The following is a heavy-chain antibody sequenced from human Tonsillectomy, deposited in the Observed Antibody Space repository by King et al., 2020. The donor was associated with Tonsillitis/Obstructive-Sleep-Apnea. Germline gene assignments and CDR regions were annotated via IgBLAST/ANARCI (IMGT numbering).Heavy chain of an antibody. D-gene: IGHD2-15*01. CDR3: ARRGCSGGNCYSDY. V-gene: IGHV4-4*02. J-gene: IGHJ4*01. CDR1: GGSISRSNW. CDR2: IYHSGST. Sequence: VQLQESGPGLVKPSGTLSLTCAVSGGSISRSNWWSWVRQPPGKGLEWIGEIYHSGSTNYNPSLKSRVTISVDKAKNHVSLKLSSLTATDTAVYYCARRGCSGGNCYSDYWGQEPWSPSPQ.